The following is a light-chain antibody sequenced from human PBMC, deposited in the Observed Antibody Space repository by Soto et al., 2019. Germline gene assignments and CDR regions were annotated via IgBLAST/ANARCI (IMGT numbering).Light chain of an antibody. Sequence: EIVVTQSPGTLSLSPGERATLSCRASQSVSSSYLAWYQQKPGQAPRLLIYDASSRATGIPDRFSGSGSGTDFNLTISRLEPEDFAVYYCQQYGSSPRTFGQGTKVEI. V-gene: IGKV3-20*01. CDR1: QSVSSSY. CDR2: DAS. J-gene: IGKJ1*01. CDR3: QQYGSSPRT.